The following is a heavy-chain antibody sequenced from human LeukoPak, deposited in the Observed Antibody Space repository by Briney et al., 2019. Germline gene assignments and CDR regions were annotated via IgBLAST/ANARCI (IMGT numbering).Heavy chain of an antibody. CDR3: ARDRAMGSSTSYDY. CDR2: ISGSGGST. CDR1: GFTFSSYA. J-gene: IGHJ4*02. D-gene: IGHD2-2*01. V-gene: IGHV3-23*01. Sequence: GGSLRLSCAASGFTFSSYAMSWVRQAPGKGLEWVSAISGSGGSTYYADSVKGRFTISRDNSKNTLYLQMNSLRAEDTAVYYCARDRAMGSSTSYDYWGQGTLVTVSS.